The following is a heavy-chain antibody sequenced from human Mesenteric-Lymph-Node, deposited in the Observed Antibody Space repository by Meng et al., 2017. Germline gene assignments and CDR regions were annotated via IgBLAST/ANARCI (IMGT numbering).Heavy chain of an antibody. CDR1: GGSFSGYY. CDR2: INHSGST. V-gene: IGHV4-34*01. Sequence: QVRLQESGPGRVKPSGTLSLTCAVYGGSFSGYYWSWIRQPPGKGLEWIGEINHSGSTNYNPSLKSRVTISVDTSKNQFSLKLSSVTAADTAVYYCARGSKRYSSGWYNYWGQGTLVTVSS. CDR3: ARGSKRYSSGWYNY. D-gene: IGHD6-19*01. J-gene: IGHJ4*02.